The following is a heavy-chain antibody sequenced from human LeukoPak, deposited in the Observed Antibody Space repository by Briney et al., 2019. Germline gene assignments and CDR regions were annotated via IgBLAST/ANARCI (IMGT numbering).Heavy chain of an antibody. J-gene: IGHJ4*02. CDR1: GFTFSDYY. Sequence: GGSLRLSCAASGFTFSDYYMSWVRQAPGKGLEWISYISGRSDQTKYADSVKGRFTISRDNAKNSLYLQMNSLRAEDTAVYYCARRSSLDYWGQGTLVTVSS. CDR2: ISGRSDQT. D-gene: IGHD6-13*01. V-gene: IGHV3-11*06. CDR3: ARRSSLDY.